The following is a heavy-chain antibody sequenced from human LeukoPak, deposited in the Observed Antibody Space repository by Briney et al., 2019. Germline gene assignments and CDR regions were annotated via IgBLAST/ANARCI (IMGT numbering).Heavy chain of an antibody. CDR1: GFNFSSYG. CDR3: SRYCSSTSCYKPP. J-gene: IGHJ5*02. D-gene: IGHD2-2*02. CDR2: ISYDGSNK. V-gene: IGHV3-30*03. Sequence: PGGSLRLSCAASGFNFSSYGMHWVRQAPGKGLEWVAVISYDGSNKYYADSVKGRFTISRDNSKNTLYLQMNSLKTEDTAVYYCSRYCSSTSCYKPPWGQGTLVTVSS.